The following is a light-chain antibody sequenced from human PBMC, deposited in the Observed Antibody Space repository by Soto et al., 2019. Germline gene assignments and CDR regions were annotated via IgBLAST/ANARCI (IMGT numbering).Light chain of an antibody. V-gene: IGLV2-11*01. Sequence: QSALTQPRSVSGSPGQSVTISCTGTSSDVGGYKFVSWYQQHPGKAPKFMIYEVSKRPSGVPDRFSGSKSGNTAFLTISGLQAEDEADYYCCSYAGFYTSVFGTGTNLTVL. J-gene: IGLJ1*01. CDR2: EVS. CDR1: SSDVGGYKF. CDR3: CSYAGFYTSV.